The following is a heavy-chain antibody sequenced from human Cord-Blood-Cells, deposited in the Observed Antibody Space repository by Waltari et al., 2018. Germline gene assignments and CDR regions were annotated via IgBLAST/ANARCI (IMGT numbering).Heavy chain of an antibody. CDR3: ARDRGIAVAGTDFDY. J-gene: IGHJ4*02. CDR2: IWYDGSNK. CDR1: GFTFSRYG. Sequence: QVQLVESGGGVVQPGRSLRLSCAASGFTFSRYGMHWVRQAPGKGLEWVAVIWYDGSNKYYADSVKGRFTISRDNSKNTLYLQMNSLRAEDTAVYYCARDRGIAVAGTDFDYWGQGTLVTVSS. D-gene: IGHD6-19*01. V-gene: IGHV3-33*01.